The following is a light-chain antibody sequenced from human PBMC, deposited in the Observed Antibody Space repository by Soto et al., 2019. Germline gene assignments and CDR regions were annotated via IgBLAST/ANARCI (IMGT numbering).Light chain of an antibody. CDR1: SSNIGAGYD. CDR2: GNS. CDR3: QSYDSSLSGYV. V-gene: IGLV1-40*01. Sequence: QSVLTQPPSVSRAPGQRVTMSCTGSSSNIGAGYDVHWYQQLPGTAPKLLIYGNSNRPSGVPDRFSGSKSGTSASLAITGLQAEDEADYYCQSYDSSLSGYVFGTGTKLTVL. J-gene: IGLJ1*01.